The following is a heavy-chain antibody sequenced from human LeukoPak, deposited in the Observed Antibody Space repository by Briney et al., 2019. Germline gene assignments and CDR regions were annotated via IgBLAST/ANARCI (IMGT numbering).Heavy chain of an antibody. CDR2: IIPILGIA. Sequence: ASVKVSCKASGGTFSSYAISWVRQAPGQGLEWMGRIIPILGIANYAQKFQGRVTITADKSTSTAYMELSSLRSEGTAVYYCARGSLLLKEGVGVPYVFVIWGKGKMVTVS. J-gene: IGHJ3*02. D-gene: IGHD1-26*01. CDR3: ARGSLLLKEGVGVPYVFVI. CDR1: GGTFSSYA. V-gene: IGHV1-69*04.